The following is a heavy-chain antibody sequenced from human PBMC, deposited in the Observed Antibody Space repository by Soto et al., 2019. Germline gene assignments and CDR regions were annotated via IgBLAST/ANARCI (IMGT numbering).Heavy chain of an antibody. CDR1: GFTFSSYG. CDR2: IWYDGSNK. V-gene: IGHV3-33*01. J-gene: IGHJ6*02. D-gene: IGHD6-13*01. CDR3: ARDKYSSSWYPGGYYYGMDV. Sequence: VGSLRLSCAASGFTFSSYGMHWVRQAPGKGLEWVAVIWYDGSNKYYAESVKGRFTISRDNSKNSLYLQMNSLRAEDTAVYYCARDKYSSSWYPGGYYYGMDVWGQGTTVTVSS.